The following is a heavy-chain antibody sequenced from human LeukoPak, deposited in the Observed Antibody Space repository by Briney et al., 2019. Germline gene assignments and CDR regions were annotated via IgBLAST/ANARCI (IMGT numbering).Heavy chain of an antibody. V-gene: IGHV3-30-3*01. J-gene: IGHJ4*02. CDR3: ARDKGYGGPLFDY. D-gene: IGHD4-23*01. CDR1: GFTFSSYA. CDR2: ISYDGSNK. Sequence: GGSLRLSCAASGFTFSSYAMHWVRQAPGKGLEWVAVISYDGSNKYYADSVKGRFTISRDNSKNMLYLQMNSLRAEDTAVYYCARDKGYGGPLFDYWGQGTLVTVSS.